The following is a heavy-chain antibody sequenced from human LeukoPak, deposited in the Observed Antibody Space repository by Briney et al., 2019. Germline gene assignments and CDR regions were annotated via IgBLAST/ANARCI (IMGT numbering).Heavy chain of an antibody. CDR1: GGTFSSYA. Sequence: ASMKVSCKASGGTFSSYAISWVRQAPGQGLEWMGRIIPILGIANYAQKFQGRVTITADKSTSTAYMELSSLRSEDTAVYYCARFDSDTAMVPGGFDPWGQGTLVTVSS. CDR2: IIPILGIA. D-gene: IGHD5-18*01. CDR3: ARFDSDTAMVPGGFDP. V-gene: IGHV1-69*04. J-gene: IGHJ5*02.